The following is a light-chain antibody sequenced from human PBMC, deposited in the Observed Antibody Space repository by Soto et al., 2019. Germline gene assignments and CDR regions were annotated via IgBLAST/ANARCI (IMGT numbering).Light chain of an antibody. CDR2: WAS. CDR1: QSVLYSCNNKNY. J-gene: IGKJ3*01. CDR3: QQHYKIPFT. V-gene: IGKV4-1*01. Sequence: DIVMTQSPDSLAVSLGERATINCKSSQSVLYSCNNKNYLAWYQHKPGQPPKVLIYWASTRESGVPDRFSGSGSETHFTLPISSLQAEDVAVYYCQQHYKIPFTFGPGTKVAIK.